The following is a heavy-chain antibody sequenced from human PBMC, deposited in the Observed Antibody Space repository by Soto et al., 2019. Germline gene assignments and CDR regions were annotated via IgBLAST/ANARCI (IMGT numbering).Heavy chain of an antibody. V-gene: IGHV3-53*01. CDR1: GFTVSSSY. Sequence: EVQLVESGGGLIQPGGSLRLSCATSGFTVSSSYMSWVRQAPGMGLEWVAAILTGGGTHYADSVKGRFTISRDNSQNTVHLQMNRLRGEDTATYYCVRGYWRLGESYYFDYWGQGTLVTVSS. J-gene: IGHJ4*02. CDR2: ILTGGGT. D-gene: IGHD3-10*01. CDR3: VRGYWRLGESYYFDY.